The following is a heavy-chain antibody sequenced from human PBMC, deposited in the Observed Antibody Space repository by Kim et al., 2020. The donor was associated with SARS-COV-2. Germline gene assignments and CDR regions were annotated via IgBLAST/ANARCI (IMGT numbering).Heavy chain of an antibody. V-gene: IGHV3-53*01. J-gene: IGHJ6*01. CDR1: GITVSYNY. Sequence: GGSLRLSCTASGITVSYNYVSWARQAPGKGLEWVSTMFSGGTTYYADSVKGRFIVSRDNSRQTLYLQMNSLRAEDTAVYYCARDTRTTFHDILTGETRCYGMDVWGQGTMVTVSS. D-gene: IGHD3-9*01. CDR2: MFSGGTT. CDR3: ARDTRTTFHDILTGETRCYGMDV.